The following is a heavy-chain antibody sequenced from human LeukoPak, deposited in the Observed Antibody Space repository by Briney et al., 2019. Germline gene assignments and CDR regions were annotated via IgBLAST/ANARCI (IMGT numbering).Heavy chain of an antibody. CDR2: ISGSGGST. D-gene: IGHD4-11*01. CDR3: ARDLLGVTTYFDY. V-gene: IGHV3-23*01. J-gene: IGHJ4*02. Sequence: GGSLRLSCAASGFTFSSYWMSWVRQAPGKGLEWVSAISGSGGSTYYADSVKGRFTISRDNSKNTLYLQMNSLRAEDTAVYYCARDLLGVTTYFDYWGQGTLVTVSS. CDR1: GFTFSSYW.